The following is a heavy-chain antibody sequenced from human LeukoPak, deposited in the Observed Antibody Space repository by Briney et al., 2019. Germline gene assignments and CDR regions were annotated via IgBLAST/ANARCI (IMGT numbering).Heavy chain of an antibody. J-gene: IGHJ4*02. CDR2: IYSSGST. CDR1: LGSISNDY. Sequence: SETLSLTCTVSLGSISNDYWSSIRQPPGKGLELIGYIYSSGSTNYNPSLKSRVTISVDTSKNQFSLNLSSVTAADTAVYYCAIVVSYCSGGSCYSEYFDSWGQGTLVTVSS. CDR3: AIVVSYCSGGSCYSEYFDS. D-gene: IGHD2-15*01. V-gene: IGHV4-59*01.